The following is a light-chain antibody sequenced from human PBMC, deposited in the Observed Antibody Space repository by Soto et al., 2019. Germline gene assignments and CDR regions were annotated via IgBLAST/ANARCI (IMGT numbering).Light chain of an antibody. CDR1: SSDVGGYNY. J-gene: IGLJ2*01. V-gene: IGLV2-14*01. CDR3: SSYTSSRAVV. Sequence: QSALTQPASVSGSPGQSITISCTGTSSDVGGYNYVSWYQQHPGKAPKLMIYDVSNRPSGVSNRFSGSKSGNTASLTISGLQAEDEADYYCSSYTSSRAVVFCGGTKLTVL. CDR2: DVS.